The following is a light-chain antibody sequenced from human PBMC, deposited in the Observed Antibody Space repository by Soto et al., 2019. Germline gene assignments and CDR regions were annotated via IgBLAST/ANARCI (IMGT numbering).Light chain of an antibody. V-gene: IGKV1-27*01. CDR2: DAS. CDR1: QGIGNY. J-gene: IGKJ3*01. Sequence: DIPMTQSPSSLSASVGDRVTITCRASQGIGNYLAWYQQKVGEVPKVLIYDASTLQSGVPSRFSGSGSGTDFILTINSLQPEDVATYYCQKYNSVPGTFGPGTKVEIK. CDR3: QKYNSVPGT.